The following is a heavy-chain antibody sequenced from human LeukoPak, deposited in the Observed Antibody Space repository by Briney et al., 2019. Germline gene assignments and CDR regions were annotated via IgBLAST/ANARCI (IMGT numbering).Heavy chain of an antibody. J-gene: IGHJ6*02. CDR1: GGTFSSYA. CDR3: ARAVTWEDYYYYGMDV. V-gene: IGHV1-69*01. D-gene: IGHD7-27*01. Sequence: GASVKVSCTASGGTFSSYAISWVRQAPGQGLEWMGGIIPIFGTANYAQKFQGRVTITADESTSTAYMELSSLRSEDTAVYYCARAVTWEDYYYYGMDVWGQGTTVTVSS. CDR2: IIPIFGTA.